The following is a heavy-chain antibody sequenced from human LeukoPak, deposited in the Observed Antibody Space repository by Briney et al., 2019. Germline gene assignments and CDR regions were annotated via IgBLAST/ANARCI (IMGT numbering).Heavy chain of an antibody. CDR2: ISKSASTT. CDR3: ARDLVVVPASPYYFDY. V-gene: IGHV3-48*01. CDR1: GFTFSNYH. J-gene: IGHJ4*02. D-gene: IGHD2-15*01. Sequence: GGSLRLSXAASGFTFSNYHMNWVRQAPGKGLEWVSYISKSASTTYYADSVKGRFTISRDTARNSVYLQMNSLTAEDTAVYYCARDLVVVPASPYYFDYWGQGTLVTVSS.